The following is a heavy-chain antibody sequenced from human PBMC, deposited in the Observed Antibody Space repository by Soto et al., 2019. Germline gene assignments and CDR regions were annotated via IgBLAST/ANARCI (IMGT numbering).Heavy chain of an antibody. CDR3: ARDHPRMGVVVPAATDPTFDY. J-gene: IGHJ4*02. CDR1: GFTFSSYS. CDR2: ISSSSSYI. V-gene: IGHV3-21*01. Sequence: GGSLRLSCAASGFTFSSYSMNWVRQAPGKGLEWVSSISSSSSYIYYADSVKGRFTISRDNAKNSQYLQMNSLRAEDTAVYYCARDHPRMGVVVPAATDPTFDYWGQGTLVTVSS. D-gene: IGHD2-2*01.